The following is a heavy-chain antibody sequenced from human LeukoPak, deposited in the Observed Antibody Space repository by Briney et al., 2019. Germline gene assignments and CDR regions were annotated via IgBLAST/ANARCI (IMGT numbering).Heavy chain of an antibody. CDR3: ARDPSSSGWYGYYFDY. Sequence: GGSLRLSCEGSGFTFSNYWMGWVRQAPGKGLQWVANIKTDGSEKYYVDSVKGRFTISRDNAKNSLYLQMNSLRAEDTAVYYCARDPSSSGWYGYYFDYWGQGTLVTVSS. D-gene: IGHD6-19*01. J-gene: IGHJ4*02. V-gene: IGHV3-7*01. CDR2: IKTDGSEK. CDR1: GFTFSNYW.